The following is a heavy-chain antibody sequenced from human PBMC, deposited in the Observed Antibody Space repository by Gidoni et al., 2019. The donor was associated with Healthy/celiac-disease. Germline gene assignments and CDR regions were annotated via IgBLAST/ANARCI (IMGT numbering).Heavy chain of an antibody. CDR3: ARYYDSSGYPRAYFDY. D-gene: IGHD3-22*01. Sequence: QVQLVQYGAEVKKPGSSVKVSCKASGGTFSSYAISCVRQAPGQGLEWMGGIIPIFGTANYAQKFQGRVTITADESTSTAYMELSSLRSEDTAVYYCARYYDSSGYPRAYFDYWGQGTLVTVSS. V-gene: IGHV1-69*01. CDR2: IIPIFGTA. CDR1: GGTFSSYA. J-gene: IGHJ4*02.